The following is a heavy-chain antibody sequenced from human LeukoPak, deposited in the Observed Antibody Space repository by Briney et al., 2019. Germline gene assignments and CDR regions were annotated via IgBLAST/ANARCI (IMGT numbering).Heavy chain of an antibody. J-gene: IGHJ3*02. CDR3: AGGALYCSSTSCHGSGDAFDI. V-gene: IGHV3-66*01. CDR1: GFTVGSNY. D-gene: IGHD2-2*01. CDR2: IYSGGST. Sequence: GGSLRLFCAASGFTVGSNYMSWVRQAPGKGLEWVSVIYSGGSTYYADSVKGRFTISRDNSKNTLYLQMNSLRAEDTAVYYCAGGALYCSSTSCHGSGDAFDIWGQGTMVTVSS.